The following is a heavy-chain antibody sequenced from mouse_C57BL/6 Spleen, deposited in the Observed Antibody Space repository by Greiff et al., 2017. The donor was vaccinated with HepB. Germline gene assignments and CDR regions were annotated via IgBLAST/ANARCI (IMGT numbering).Heavy chain of an antibody. CDR3: ARGVYDGYSAWFAY. CDR2: IDPSDSYT. V-gene: IGHV1-69*01. Sequence: QVQLQQPGAELVMPGASVKLSCKASGYTFTSYWMHWVKQRPGQGLEWIGEIDPSDSYTNYNQKFKGKSTLTVDKSSSTAYMQLSILTSDDSAFYYCARGVYDGYSAWFAYWGQGTLVTVSA. CDR1: GYTFTSYW. J-gene: IGHJ3*01. D-gene: IGHD2-3*01.